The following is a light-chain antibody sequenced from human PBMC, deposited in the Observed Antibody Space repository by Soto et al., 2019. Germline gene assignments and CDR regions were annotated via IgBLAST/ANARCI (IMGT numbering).Light chain of an antibody. J-gene: IGLJ1*01. CDR3: SSFTSSSTLWV. CDR2: DVS. V-gene: IGLV2-14*01. Sequence: QSVLTQPASVSGSPGQSITISCTGTSSDVGGYNYVSWYQQHPGKAPKLMIYDVSNRPSGVSNRFSGSKSGNTASLTISGLQAEDEADYYGSSFTSSSTLWVFGTGTKVTV. CDR1: SSDVGGYNY.